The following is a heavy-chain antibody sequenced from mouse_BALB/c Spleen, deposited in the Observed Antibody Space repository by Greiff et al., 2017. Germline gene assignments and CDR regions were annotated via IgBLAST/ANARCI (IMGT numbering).Heavy chain of an antibody. CDR1: GYTFTDYA. J-gene: IGHJ1*01. Sequence: QVQLKQSGPELVRPGVSVKISCTGSGYTFTDYAMHWVKQSHAKSLEWIGVISTYYGNTNYNQKFKGKATMTVDKSSSTAYMELARLTSEDSAIYYCARGTTVVATNFDDWGAGTTVTVAS. CDR2: ISTYYGNT. D-gene: IGHD1-1*01. V-gene: IGHV1-67*01. CDR3: ARGTTVVATNFDD.